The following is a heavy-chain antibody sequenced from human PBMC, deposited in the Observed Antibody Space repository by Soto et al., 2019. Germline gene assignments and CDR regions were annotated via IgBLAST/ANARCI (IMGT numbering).Heavy chain of an antibody. D-gene: IGHD3-16*02. CDR1: GGTFSSYA. CDR3: ARIETITGHDYVWGSYRA. Sequence: QVQLVQSGAEVKKPGSSVKVSCKASGGTFSSYAISWVRQAPGQGLEWMGGIIPIFGTANYAQKFQGRVTITEDKSTSTAYMELSSLRSEDTAVYYCARIETITGHDYVWGSYRAWGQGTLVTVSS. J-gene: IGHJ5*02. CDR2: IIPIFGTA. V-gene: IGHV1-69*06.